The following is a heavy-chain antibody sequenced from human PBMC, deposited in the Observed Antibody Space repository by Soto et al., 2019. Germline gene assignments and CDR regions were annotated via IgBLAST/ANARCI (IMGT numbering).Heavy chain of an antibody. CDR3: ARLYRSGWFAGWFDP. J-gene: IGHJ5*02. V-gene: IGHV1-58*02. CDR2: IVFSSGST. CDR1: GFTFTCSS. D-gene: IGHD6-19*01. Sequence: GASVEVCSKASGFTFTCSSMQWVRQAHGQRPEWMGWIVFSSGSTNYAQKFQERVTITRDMSTSTAYMELSRLRSDDTAVYYCARLYRSGWFAGWFDPWRQGTLVTVSS.